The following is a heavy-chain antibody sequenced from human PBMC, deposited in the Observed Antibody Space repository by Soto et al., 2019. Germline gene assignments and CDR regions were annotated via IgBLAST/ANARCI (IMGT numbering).Heavy chain of an antibody. D-gene: IGHD3-22*01. J-gene: IGHJ5*02. CDR3: ARGVITMIAVVTNRKGYNWFDP. CDR2: IYYSGST. Sequence: PSGTLSLTCTVSGGSISSSSYYWCWIRQPPGKGLEWIGSIYYSGSTYYNPSLKSRVTISVDTSKNQFSLKLSSVTAADTAVYYCARGVITMIAVVTNRKGYNWFDPWGQGTLVTVSS. CDR1: GGSISSSSYY. V-gene: IGHV4-39*01.